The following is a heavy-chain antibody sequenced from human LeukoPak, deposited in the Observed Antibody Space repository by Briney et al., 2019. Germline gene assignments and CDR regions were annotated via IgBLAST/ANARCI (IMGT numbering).Heavy chain of an antibody. V-gene: IGHV1-69*13. Sequence: ASVTVSCKASGGTFSSYAISWVRQAPGQGLEWMGGIIPIFGTANYAQKFQGRVTITADESTSTAYMELSSLRSEDTAVYYCAYYYDSSGYWIPGYYGMDVWGQGTTVTVSS. CDR2: IIPIFGTA. J-gene: IGHJ6*02. D-gene: IGHD3-22*01. CDR1: GGTFSSYA. CDR3: AYYYDSSGYWIPGYYGMDV.